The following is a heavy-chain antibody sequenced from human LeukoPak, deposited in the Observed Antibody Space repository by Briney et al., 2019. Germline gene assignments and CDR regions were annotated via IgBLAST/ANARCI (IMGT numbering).Heavy chain of an antibody. V-gene: IGHV4-4*02. J-gene: IGHJ6*02. D-gene: IGHD3/OR15-3a*01. CDR3: AGGGTDGVSYNYAMDV. CDR2: INHSGGT. Sequence: PSGTLSLTCAVSGGSISSSNWWSWIRQPPGKGLEWIGDINHSGGTNYNPSLKSRVTIPVDTSKKQFSLRLTSVTAADTAVYYCAGGGTDGVSYNYAMDVWGQGTTVTVSS. CDR1: GGSISSSNW.